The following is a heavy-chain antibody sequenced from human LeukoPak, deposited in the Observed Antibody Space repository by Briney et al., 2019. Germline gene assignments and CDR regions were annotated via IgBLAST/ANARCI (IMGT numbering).Heavy chain of an antibody. CDR2: IYHSGST. Sequence: SQTLSLTCAVSGGSISSGGYSWSWIRQPPGKGLEWIGYIYHSGSTYYNPSLKSRVTISVDRSKNQFSRKLSSVTAADTAVYYCASYEGRFDYWGQGTLVTVSS. V-gene: IGHV4-30-2*01. CDR3: ASYEGRFDY. D-gene: IGHD5-12*01. J-gene: IGHJ4*02. CDR1: GGSISSGGYS.